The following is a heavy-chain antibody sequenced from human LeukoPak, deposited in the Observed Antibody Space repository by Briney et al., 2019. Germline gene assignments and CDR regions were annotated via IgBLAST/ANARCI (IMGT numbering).Heavy chain of an antibody. CDR3: ASMVAATLHYFDY. Sequence: GGSLRLSCAASGFTFSSNYMSWVRQAPGKGLEWVSVIYSGGSTSYADSVKGRFTISRDNSKNTLYLQMNSLRAEDTAVYYCASMVAATLHYFDYWGQGTLVTVSS. CDR2: IYSGGST. CDR1: GFTFSSNY. J-gene: IGHJ4*02. D-gene: IGHD2-15*01. V-gene: IGHV3-53*01.